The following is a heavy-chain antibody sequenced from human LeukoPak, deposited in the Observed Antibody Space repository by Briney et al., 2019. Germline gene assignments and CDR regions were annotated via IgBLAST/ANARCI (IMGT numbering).Heavy chain of an antibody. Sequence: GASVKVSSTPSVYTFTNYGINWVRQAPGQGREWMGWISGYNGNTNYAQKLQGRVTMTTDTSTTTAYMGLRSLRSVDTAMYYCARGDCGANPDYCGQGTLVTVSS. CDR1: VYTFTNYG. J-gene: IGHJ4*02. V-gene: IGHV1-18*01. CDR3: ARGDCGANPDY. CDR2: ISGYNGNT. D-gene: IGHD4-23*01.